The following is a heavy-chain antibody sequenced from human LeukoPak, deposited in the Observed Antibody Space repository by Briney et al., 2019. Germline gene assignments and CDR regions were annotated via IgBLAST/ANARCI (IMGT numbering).Heavy chain of an antibody. CDR2: MNPNSGNT. CDR3: ATTRGSVAATKVAFDI. J-gene: IGHJ3*02. Sequence: ASVKVSCKASGYTFTSYDINWVRQATGQGLEWMGWMNPNSGNTGYAQKFQGRVTMTRDTSTSTVYMELSSLRSEDTAVYYCATTRGSVAATKVAFDIWGQGTMVTVSS. D-gene: IGHD2-15*01. CDR1: GYTFTSYD. V-gene: IGHV1-8*01.